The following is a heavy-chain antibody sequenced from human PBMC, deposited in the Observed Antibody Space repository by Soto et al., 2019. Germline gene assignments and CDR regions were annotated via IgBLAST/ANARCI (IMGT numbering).Heavy chain of an antibody. CDR2: ISPDGSSQ. J-gene: IGHJ4*03. V-gene: IGHV3-30*03. CDR3: ASHPRDSSGYWYYFDY. CDR1: GFTFRSFG. D-gene: IGHD3-22*01. Sequence: GGSLRLSCEASGFTFRSFGMHWVRQTPDKGLEWVSVISPDGSSQDYADSVKGRFTISRDNAKNSLYLQMNSLRAEDTAVYYCASHPRDSSGYWYYFDYWGQGTTVTVPQ.